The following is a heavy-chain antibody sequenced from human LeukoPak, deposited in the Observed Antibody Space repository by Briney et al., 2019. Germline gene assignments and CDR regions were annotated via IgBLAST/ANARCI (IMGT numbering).Heavy chain of an antibody. J-gene: IGHJ4*02. Sequence: GGSLRLSCAASGFTFSNYAMSWVRQVPGKGLEWVSGISDSGDSTYYADSVKGRFTISRDNSKNTLYLQMNSLRAEDTAVYYCAKDVSRYCSGGSCYFGPQYYFDYWGQGTLVTVSS. CDR2: ISDSGDST. D-gene: IGHD2-15*01. V-gene: IGHV3-23*01. CDR1: GFTFSNYA. CDR3: AKDVSRYCSGGSCYFGPQYYFDY.